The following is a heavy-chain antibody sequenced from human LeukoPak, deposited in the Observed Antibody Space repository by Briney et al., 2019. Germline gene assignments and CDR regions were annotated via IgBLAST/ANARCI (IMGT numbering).Heavy chain of an antibody. CDR3: ERRGVYGGNSGWFDP. CDR2: IYYSGST. D-gene: IGHD4-23*01. J-gene: IGHJ5*02. CDR1: GGSIISYY. Sequence: SETLSHTCTVSGGSIISYYWSWIRQPLGKGLEWIGYIYYSGSTNYNPSLKSRITISVDTSKNQFSLKLSSVTAADTAVYYCERRGVYGGNSGWFDPWGQGTLVTVSS. V-gene: IGHV4-59*08.